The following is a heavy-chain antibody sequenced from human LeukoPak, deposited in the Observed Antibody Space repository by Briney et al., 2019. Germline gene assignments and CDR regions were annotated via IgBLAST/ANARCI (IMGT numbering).Heavy chain of an antibody. D-gene: IGHD6-13*01. J-gene: IGHJ6*03. Sequence: GASVKVSCKASGYTFTGYYMHWVRQAPGQGLEWMGWINPNSGGTNYAQKFQGRVTMTRDTSISTAYMELSRLRSDDTAVYYCARDPLAAGDYYYYYMDVWGKGTTVTISS. V-gene: IGHV1-2*02. CDR1: GYTFTGYY. CDR2: INPNSGGT. CDR3: ARDPLAAGDYYYYYMDV.